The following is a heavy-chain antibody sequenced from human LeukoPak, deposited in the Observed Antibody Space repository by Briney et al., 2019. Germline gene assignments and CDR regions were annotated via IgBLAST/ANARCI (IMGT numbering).Heavy chain of an antibody. Sequence: GGSLRLSCAASGFTFSSYAMSSVRQAPGKGLEWVSAISGSGGSTYYADSVKGRFTISRDNSKNTLYLQMNSLRAEDTAVYYCARSTHDYGDSPFDYWGQGTLVTVSS. CDR1: GFTFSSYA. V-gene: IGHV3-23*01. CDR2: ISGSGGST. D-gene: IGHD4-17*01. J-gene: IGHJ4*02. CDR3: ARSTHDYGDSPFDY.